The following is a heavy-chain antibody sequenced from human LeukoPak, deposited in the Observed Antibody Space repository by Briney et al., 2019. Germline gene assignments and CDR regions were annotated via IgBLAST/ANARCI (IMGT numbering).Heavy chain of an antibody. CDR3: AKPLNQPAEDPAFEP. Sequence: GGSLRLSCAASGYTFSHFGMYWVRQAPGKGPEWVAFIRADESEKNYGEYVQGRFTISRDNSKNTLYLQISSLRVEDTAVYDCAKPLNQPAEDPAFEPWGQGTLVTVSS. CDR1: GYTFSHFG. V-gene: IGHV3-30*02. J-gene: IGHJ5*02. CDR2: IRADESEK.